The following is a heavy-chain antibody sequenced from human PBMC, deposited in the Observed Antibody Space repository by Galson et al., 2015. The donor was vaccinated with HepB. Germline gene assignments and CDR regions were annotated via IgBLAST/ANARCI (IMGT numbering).Heavy chain of an antibody. CDR2: ISSSSTYI. CDR3: AREVRDNWFDP. Sequence: SLRLSCAASGFTFTTYTMNWVRQAPGKGLEWVSSISSSSTYIYYADSLRGRFTISRDNAKNSLYLQMDSLRADDTAVYYCAREVRDNWFDPWGQGTLVTVSS. CDR1: GFTFTTYT. V-gene: IGHV3-21*01. J-gene: IGHJ5*02.